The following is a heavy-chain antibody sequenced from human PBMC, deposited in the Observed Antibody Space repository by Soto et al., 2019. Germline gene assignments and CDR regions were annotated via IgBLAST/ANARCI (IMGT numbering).Heavy chain of an antibody. D-gene: IGHD6-19*01. CDR1: GFSLSTSGVG. J-gene: IGHJ4*02. V-gene: IGHV2-5*02. CDR3: AHSPGEQWLVSGWYFDY. Sequence: QITLKESGPTLVKPTQTLTLTCTFSGFSLSTSGVGVGWIRQPPGKALEWLALIYWDDDKRYSPSLKSRLTIPKDTSKNQVVLTMSNMDPVDTATDYCAHSPGEQWLVSGWYFDYWGQGTLVTVSS. CDR2: IYWDDDK.